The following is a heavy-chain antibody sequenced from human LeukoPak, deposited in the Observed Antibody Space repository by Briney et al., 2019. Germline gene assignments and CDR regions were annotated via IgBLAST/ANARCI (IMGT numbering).Heavy chain of an antibody. Sequence: GRSLRLSCAATGFTFSSYAMHWVRQAPGKGLEWVAVISYDGSNKYYADSVKGRFTISRDNSKNTLYLQMNSLRAEDTAVYYCARRELLWPFGAFDIWGQGTMVTVSS. J-gene: IGHJ3*02. D-gene: IGHD3-10*01. CDR1: GFTFSSYA. CDR3: ARRELLWPFGAFDI. V-gene: IGHV3-30-3*01. CDR2: ISYDGSNK.